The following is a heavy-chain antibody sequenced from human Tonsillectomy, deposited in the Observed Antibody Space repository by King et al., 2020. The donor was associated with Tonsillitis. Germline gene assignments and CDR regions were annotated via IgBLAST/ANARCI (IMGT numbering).Heavy chain of an antibody. D-gene: IGHD2-15*01. CDR1: GGTLSNYA. CDR2: IIPIFGTA. CDR3: ARGKCSNGSCYDWFDP. Sequence: QLVQSGAEVKKPGSSVKVSCKASGGTLSNYAITWVRQAPGQGLDWMGGIIPIFGTADYAQKFLGRVTITAAKSTRPAYMELSSLRSDDTAVYYWARGKCSNGSCYDWFDPWGQGTLVTVSS. J-gene: IGHJ5*02. V-gene: IGHV1-69*06.